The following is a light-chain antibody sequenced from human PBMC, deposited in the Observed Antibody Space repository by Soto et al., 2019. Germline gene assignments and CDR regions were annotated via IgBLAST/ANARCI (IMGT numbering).Light chain of an antibody. CDR1: QSVSSNY. J-gene: IGKJ1*01. V-gene: IGKV3-20*01. Sequence: EIVLTQSPGTLSLSPGQRATISCRASQSVSSNYLAWYQQKPGQAPRLVIYTASNRATGIPDRFSGSGSGTDFSLTISRLEPEDFAVYYCQQYGNSPWTFGQGTKVEIK. CDR3: QQYGNSPWT. CDR2: TAS.